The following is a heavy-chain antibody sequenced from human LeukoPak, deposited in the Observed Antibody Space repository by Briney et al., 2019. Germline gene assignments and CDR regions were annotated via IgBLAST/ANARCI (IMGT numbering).Heavy chain of an antibody. V-gene: IGHV3-21*01. Sequence: GGSLRLSCAASGFTFSSYSMNWVRQAPGKGLEWVSSISSSSRYIYYADSVKGRFTISRDNAKNSLYLQMNSLRAEDTAVYYCASAYSGSYYFDYWGQGTLVTVSS. CDR2: ISSSSRYI. J-gene: IGHJ4*02. CDR1: GFTFSSYS. D-gene: IGHD1-26*01. CDR3: ASAYSGSYYFDY.